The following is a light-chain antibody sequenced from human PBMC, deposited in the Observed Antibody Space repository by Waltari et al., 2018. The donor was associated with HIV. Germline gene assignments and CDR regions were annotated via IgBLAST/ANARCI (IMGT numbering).Light chain of an antibody. J-gene: IGKJ1*01. CDR3: QQYHTYPRT. Sequence: DIQLTQSPSSLSASVGDRVTIACRASHGISTHLAWFQQKPGEAPKALIYDASRLQTGVPPKFSGSGSGTEFTLTISSLQPEDFATYLCQQYHTYPRTFGQGTKVDIK. CDR2: DAS. V-gene: IGKV1-16*02. CDR1: HGISTH.